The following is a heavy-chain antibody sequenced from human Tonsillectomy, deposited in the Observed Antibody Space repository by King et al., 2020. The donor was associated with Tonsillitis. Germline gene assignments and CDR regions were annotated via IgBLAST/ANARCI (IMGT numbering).Heavy chain of an antibody. Sequence: QLQESGSGLVKPSQTLSLTCAVSGGSISSGGYSWSWIRQPPGKGLEWIGYIYHSGSTYYNPSLKSRVTISVDRSKNQFSLKLSSVTAADTAVYYCARGTRLSSKPAAEYFQHWGQGTLVTVSS. CDR2: IYHSGST. CDR1: GGSISSGGYS. D-gene: IGHD6-6*01. J-gene: IGHJ1*01. V-gene: IGHV4-30-2*01. CDR3: ARGTRLSSKPAAEYFQH.